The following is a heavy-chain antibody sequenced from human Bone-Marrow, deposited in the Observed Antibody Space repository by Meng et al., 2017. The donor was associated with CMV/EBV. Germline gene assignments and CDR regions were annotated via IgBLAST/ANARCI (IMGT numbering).Heavy chain of an antibody. D-gene: IGHD3-16*02. CDR2: ISPFGVNT. Sequence: ASVKVSCKASGYTFTSYYMHWVRQAPGQGLEWMGMISPFGVNTPYAQKFQGRVTMTRDTSTSTVYMDLSSLRSEDTAVYYCARDTSIVLRARLDAFDIWGQGTMVTVSS. J-gene: IGHJ3*02. V-gene: IGHV1-46*01. CDR1: GYTFTSYY. CDR3: ARDTSIVLRARLDAFDI.